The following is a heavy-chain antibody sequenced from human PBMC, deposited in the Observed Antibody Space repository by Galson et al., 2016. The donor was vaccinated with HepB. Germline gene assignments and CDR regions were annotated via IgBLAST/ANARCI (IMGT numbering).Heavy chain of an antibody. Sequence: QSGAEVKKPGESLKISCRGSGYSFTTYWIGWVRQMPGKGLEWMGIFYPGDSDTRYSPSFQGQVSISVDKSISTAYLQWSSLKASDTAMYYCARRGPDWGSGDYWGQGTLVTVSS. D-gene: IGHD7-27*01. J-gene: IGHJ4*02. CDR1: GYSFTTYW. V-gene: IGHV5-51*01. CDR3: ARRGPDWGSGDY. CDR2: FYPGDSDT.